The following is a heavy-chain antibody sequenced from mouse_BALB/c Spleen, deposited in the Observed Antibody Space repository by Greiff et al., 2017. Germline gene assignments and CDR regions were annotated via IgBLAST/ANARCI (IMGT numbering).Heavy chain of an antibody. CDR2: ISYSGST. CDR3: ARWAPAGAMDY. CDR1: GYSITSDYA. Sequence: EVKLLESGPGLVKPSQSLSLTCTVTGYSITSDYAWNWIRQFPGNKLEWMGYISYSGSTSYNPSLKSRISITRDTSKNQFFLQLNSVTTEDTATYYCARWAPAGAMDYWGQGTSVTVSS. J-gene: IGHJ4*01. V-gene: IGHV3-2*02.